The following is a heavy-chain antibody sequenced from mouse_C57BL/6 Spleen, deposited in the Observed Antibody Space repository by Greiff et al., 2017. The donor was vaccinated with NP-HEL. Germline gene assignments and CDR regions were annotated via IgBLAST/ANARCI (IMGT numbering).Heavy chain of an antibody. Sequence: EVQLVESGPGLVKPSQSLSLTCSVTGYSITSGYYWNWIRQFPGNKLEWMGYISYDGSNNYNPSLKNRISITRDTSKNQFFLKLNSVTTEDTATYYCARDDYLYYAMDYWGQGTSVTVSS. CDR3: ARDDYLYYAMDY. J-gene: IGHJ4*01. V-gene: IGHV3-6*01. CDR2: ISYDGSN. D-gene: IGHD2-4*01. CDR1: GYSITSGYY.